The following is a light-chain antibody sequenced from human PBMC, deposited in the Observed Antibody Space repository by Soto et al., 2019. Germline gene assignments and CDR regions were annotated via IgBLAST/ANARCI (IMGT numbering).Light chain of an antibody. V-gene: IGKV1-33*01. CDR3: QHYDSLALT. Sequence: DIEMTQSPSSRSASVGDRVIITCRASHDISDYLNWYQQEPGKAPKFLIYDASNLETGVPSRFSGSGFGTEFNFTISSLQPEDVATYYCQHYDSLALTFGGGTRVEIK. J-gene: IGKJ4*01. CDR1: HDISDY. CDR2: DAS.